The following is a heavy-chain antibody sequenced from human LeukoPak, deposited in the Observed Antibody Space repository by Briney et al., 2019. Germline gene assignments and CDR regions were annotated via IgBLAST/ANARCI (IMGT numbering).Heavy chain of an antibody. CDR1: GFTFSSYW. CDR2: INSDGSST. J-gene: IGHJ6*02. V-gene: IGHV3-74*01. CDR3: ARVYRYADSYGMDV. Sequence: GGSLRLSCAASGFTFSSYWMHWVRQAPGKGLVWVSRINSDGSSTSYADSVKGRFTISRNNAKNTLYLQMNSLRAEDTAVYYCARVYRYADSYGMDVWGQGTTVTVSS. D-gene: IGHD3-16*02.